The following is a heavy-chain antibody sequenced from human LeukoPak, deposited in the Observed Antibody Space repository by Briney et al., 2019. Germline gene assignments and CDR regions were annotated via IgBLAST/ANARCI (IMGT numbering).Heavy chain of an antibody. CDR3: ARDRSSSWYHWFDP. CDR2: IRYGGSNK. D-gene: IGHD6-13*01. CDR1: GFTFSSYG. Sequence: QTGGSLRLSCAASGFTFSSYGMHWVRQAPGKGLEWVAFIRYGGSNKYYADSVKGRFTISRDNSKNTLYLQMNSLRAEDTAVYYCARDRSSSWYHWFDPWGQGTLVTVSS. V-gene: IGHV3-30*02. J-gene: IGHJ5*02.